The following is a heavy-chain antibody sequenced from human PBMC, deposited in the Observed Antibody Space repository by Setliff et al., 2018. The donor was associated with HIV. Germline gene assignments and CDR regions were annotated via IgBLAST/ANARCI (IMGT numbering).Heavy chain of an antibody. Sequence: GGSLRLSCAASGFTFRNYGMHWVRQAPGKGLEWVAFIRLDGSDKFYADSVKGRFTISRDNSKNTLFLQMNSLRSEDTAVYYCAKGDQRVTSVDYWGQGTPVTVSS. J-gene: IGHJ4*02. CDR2: IRLDGSDK. V-gene: IGHV3-30*02. D-gene: IGHD2-2*01. CDR1: GFTFRNYG. CDR3: AKGDQRVTSVDY.